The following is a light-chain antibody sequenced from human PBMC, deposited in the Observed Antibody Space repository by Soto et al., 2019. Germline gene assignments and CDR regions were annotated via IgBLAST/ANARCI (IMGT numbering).Light chain of an antibody. V-gene: IGKV1-5*03. J-gene: IGKJ1*01. CDR3: QHYNSYSEA. CDR1: QSIRNY. Sequence: DIQMTQSPSSLSASVGDRVTITCRASQSIRNYFNWYQQKPGKAPKLLIYKASTLKSGVPSRFSGSGSGTEFTLTISSLQPDDFATYYCQHYNSYSEAFGQGTKVDIK. CDR2: KAS.